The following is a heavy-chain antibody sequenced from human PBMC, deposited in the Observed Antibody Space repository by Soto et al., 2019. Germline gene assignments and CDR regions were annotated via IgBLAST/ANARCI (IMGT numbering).Heavy chain of an antibody. CDR2: IYHSGST. D-gene: IGHD3-22*01. J-gene: IGHJ3*02. Sequence: PSETPSLTCAVSGGSISSGGYSWSWIRQPPGKGLEWIGYIYHSGSTYYNPSLKSRVTISVDRSKNQFSLKLSSVTAADTAVYYCARMTYYDSSGYYSYDAFDIWGQGTMVTVSS. CDR3: ARMTYYDSSGYYSYDAFDI. V-gene: IGHV4-30-2*01. CDR1: GGSISSGGYS.